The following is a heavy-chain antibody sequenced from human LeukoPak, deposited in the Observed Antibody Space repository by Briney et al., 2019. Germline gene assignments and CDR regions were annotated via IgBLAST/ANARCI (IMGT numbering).Heavy chain of an antibody. CDR2: IYGDGDT. D-gene: IGHD1-26*01. CDR1: GFTVSDNC. J-gene: IGHJ4*02. V-gene: IGHV3-53*01. CDR3: ARDRWRTPSVPHSGSYRFDY. Sequence: GGSLRLSCVASGFTVSDNCMSWVRQAPGKGLEWVSVIYGDGDTYFSDSVKGRFTISRDNSKNTLYLQMNSLRAEDTAVYYCARDRWRTPSVPHSGSYRFDYWGQGTLVTVSS.